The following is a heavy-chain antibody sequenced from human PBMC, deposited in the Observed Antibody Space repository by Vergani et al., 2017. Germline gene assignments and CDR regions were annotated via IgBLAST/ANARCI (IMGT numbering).Heavy chain of an antibody. J-gene: IGHJ6*02. CDR2: ISPGASTV. Sequence: LEESGGGSVKPGGSLRLSFAASGFKFSDHYMSWIRQAPGKGLEWVSHISPGASTVSYTDSVTGRFTVSRDNDNNSLTLDMTTLGVEDTAVYYCAKNPGISTTRHYYAMDVWGQGTTVTVSS. CDR1: GFKFSDHY. CDR3: AKNPGISTTRHYYAMDV. V-gene: IGHV3-11*04. D-gene: IGHD6-13*01.